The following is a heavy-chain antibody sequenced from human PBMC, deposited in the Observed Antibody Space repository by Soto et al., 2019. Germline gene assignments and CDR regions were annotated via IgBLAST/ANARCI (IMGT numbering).Heavy chain of an antibody. J-gene: IGHJ5*02. V-gene: IGHV3-30-3*01. CDR3: ARSPIPARPAWFDP. Sequence: QVQLVESGGGVVQPGRSLRLSCAASGFTFSSYAMHWARQAPGKGLEWVAVISFDGGNKYYADSVKGRFTISRDNSKNTLYLQMNSLRAEDTAVYFCARSPIPARPAWFDPWGQGTLVTVSS. CDR1: GFTFSSYA. CDR2: ISFDGGNK. D-gene: IGHD6-6*01.